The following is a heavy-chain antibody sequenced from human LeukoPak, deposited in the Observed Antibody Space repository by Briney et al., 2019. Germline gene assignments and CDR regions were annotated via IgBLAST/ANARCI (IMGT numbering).Heavy chain of an antibody. Sequence: ASVKVSCKASGYTFTSYGISWVRQAPGQGLEWMGWISAYNGNANYAQKLQGRVTMTTDTSTSTAYMELRSLRSDDTAVYYCARVGGSRYCSGGSCYSYYYYYYMDVWGKGTTVTVSS. J-gene: IGHJ6*03. CDR1: GYTFTSYG. CDR3: ARVGGSRYCSGGSCYSYYYYYYMDV. D-gene: IGHD2-15*01. V-gene: IGHV1-18*01. CDR2: ISAYNGNA.